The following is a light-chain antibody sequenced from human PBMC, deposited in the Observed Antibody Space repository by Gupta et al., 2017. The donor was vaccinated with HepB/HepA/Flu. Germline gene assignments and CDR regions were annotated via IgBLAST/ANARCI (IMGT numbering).Light chain of an antibody. J-gene: IGKJ3*01. V-gene: IGKV3-20*01. CDR3: KQHGESRPIT. CDR1: QSVNSNY. Sequence: TVLTQTPGTLSLSPGERVTLSCRASQSVNSNYLAWYKQKPGQAPSLLIYAASSRATGIPGRFSGSGYGTDFTLTISRREPEEFAVYYCKQHGESRPITFGHGTKVDIK. CDR2: AAS.